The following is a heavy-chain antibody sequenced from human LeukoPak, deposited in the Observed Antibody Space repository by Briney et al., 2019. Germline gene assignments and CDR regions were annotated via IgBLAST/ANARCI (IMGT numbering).Heavy chain of an antibody. CDR3: ASAGYCSGGSCP. D-gene: IGHD2-15*01. V-gene: IGHV4-59*01. J-gene: IGHJ5*02. CDR2: IYYSGST. Sequence: PSETLSLICTVSGGSISSYYWSWIRQPPGKGLEWIGYIYYSGSTNYNPSLKSRVTISVDTSKNQFSLKLSSVTAADTAVYYCASAGYCSGGSCPWGQGTLVTVSS. CDR1: GGSISSYY.